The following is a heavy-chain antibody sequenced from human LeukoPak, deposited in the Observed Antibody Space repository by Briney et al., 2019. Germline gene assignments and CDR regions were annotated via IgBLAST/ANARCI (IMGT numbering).Heavy chain of an antibody. CDR2: ISYDGSNK. J-gene: IGHJ4*02. Sequence: PGGSLRLSCAASGFTFSSYGMHWVRQAPGKGLEWVAVISYDGSNKYYADSVKGRFTISRDNSKNTLYLQMNSLRAEDTAVYYCAKEARLSSSWYRYYFDYWGQGTLVTVSS. V-gene: IGHV3-30*18. D-gene: IGHD6-13*01. CDR1: GFTFSSYG. CDR3: AKEARLSSSWYRYYFDY.